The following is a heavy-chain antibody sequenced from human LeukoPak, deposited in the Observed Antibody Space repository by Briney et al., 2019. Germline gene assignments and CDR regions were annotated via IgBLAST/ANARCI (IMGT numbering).Heavy chain of an antibody. CDR2: ISANGGST. CDR3: ARGRGYIYGYDY. Sequence: GGSLRLSCAASGFMFSDYDMHWVRQAPGKGLEYVSHISANGGSTYYAISVKGRFTISRDNSKNTLYLQMGSLRAEDMAVYYCARGRGYIYGYDYWGQGTLVTVSS. D-gene: IGHD5-18*01. CDR1: GFMFSDYD. J-gene: IGHJ4*02. V-gene: IGHV3-64*01.